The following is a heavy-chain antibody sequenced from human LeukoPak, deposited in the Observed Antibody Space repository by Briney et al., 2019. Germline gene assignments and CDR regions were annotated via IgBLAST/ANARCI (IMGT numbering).Heavy chain of an antibody. Sequence: GSLRLSCAASGFTFGSYWMSWVRQAPGKGLEWVANIKQDGSEKYYVDSVKGRFTISRDNAKNSLYLQMNSLRAEDTAVYYCASGRSFDFWSGYYSLDYFDYWGQGTLVTVSS. CDR3: ASGRSFDFWSGYYSLDYFDY. J-gene: IGHJ4*02. CDR2: IKQDGSEK. V-gene: IGHV3-7*03. D-gene: IGHD3-3*01. CDR1: GFTFGSYW.